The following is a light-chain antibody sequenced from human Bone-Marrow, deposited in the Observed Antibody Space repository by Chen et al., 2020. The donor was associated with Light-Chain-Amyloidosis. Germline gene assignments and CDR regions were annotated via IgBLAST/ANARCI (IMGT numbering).Light chain of an antibody. J-gene: IGLJ3*02. CDR1: NIGSTS. CDR3: QVWDRSSDRPV. Sequence: SYVLTQPSSVSVAPGQTATIACGGNNIGSTSVHWYQQTPGQAVLLGVYDDSDRPSGIPERLSGSNSGNTATLTISRVEAGDEADYYCQVWDRSSDRPVFGGGTKLTVL. CDR2: DDS. V-gene: IGLV3-21*02.